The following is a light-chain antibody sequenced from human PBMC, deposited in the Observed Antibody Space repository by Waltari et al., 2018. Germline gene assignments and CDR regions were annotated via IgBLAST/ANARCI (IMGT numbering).Light chain of an antibody. CDR3: SSYAGSNNYV. CDR1: SSELCGHNY. V-gene: IGLV2-8*01. CDR2: ESH. J-gene: IGLJ1*01. Sequence: QSALTQPPSASASPGQPVPISSPATSSELCGHNYVSWYQQHPGKPPNPMIYESHKRPSGVPDRFSGSKSGNTASLTVSGLQAEDEADYYCSSYAGSNNYVFGTGTKVTVL.